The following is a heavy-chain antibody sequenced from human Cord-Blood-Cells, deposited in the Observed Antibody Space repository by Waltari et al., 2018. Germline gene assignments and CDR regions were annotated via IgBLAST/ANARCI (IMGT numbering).Heavy chain of an antibody. CDR3: AKDISRYSSSSFDY. D-gene: IGHD6-6*01. CDR1: GFTFDDYA. CDR2: ISWNSGSI. Sequence: EVQLVESGGGLVQPGRSLRLSCAASGFTFDDYAMHWVLQAPGKGLEWVSGISWNSGSIGYADSVKGRFTISRDNAKNSLYLQMNSLRAEDMALYYCAKDISRYSSSSFDYWGQGTLVTVSS. J-gene: IGHJ4*02. V-gene: IGHV3-9*03.